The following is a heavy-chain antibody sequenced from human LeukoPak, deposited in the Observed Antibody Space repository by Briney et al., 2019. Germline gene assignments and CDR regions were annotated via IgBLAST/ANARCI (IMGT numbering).Heavy chain of an antibody. Sequence: SETLSLTCTVSGGSISSYYWSWIRQPPGKGLEWIGYIYYSGSTNYNPSLKSRVTISVDTSKNQFSLSLSSVTAADTAVYYCARITFVVEGYGMDVWGQGTTVTVSS. CDR2: IYYSGST. V-gene: IGHV4-59*08. D-gene: IGHD2-21*01. CDR1: GGSISSYY. CDR3: ARITFVVEGYGMDV. J-gene: IGHJ6*02.